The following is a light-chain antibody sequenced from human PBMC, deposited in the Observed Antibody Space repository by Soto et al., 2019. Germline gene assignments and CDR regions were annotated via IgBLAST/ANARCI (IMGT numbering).Light chain of an antibody. V-gene: IGLV1-40*01. CDR3: QSYATNLRRV. Sequence: QSVLTQPPSVSGAPGQRVTISCTGSSSNIGAGYDVHWYQQLPGTAPKLLIYANNNRPSGVPDRFSASKSGTSASLAITGLQADDEADYYCQSYATNLRRVFGTGTKLTFL. CDR1: SSNIGAGYD. CDR2: ANN. J-gene: IGLJ1*01.